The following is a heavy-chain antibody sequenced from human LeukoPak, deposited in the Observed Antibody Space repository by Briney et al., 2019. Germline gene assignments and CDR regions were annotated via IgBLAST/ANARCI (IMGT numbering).Heavy chain of an antibody. CDR2: IYHSGST. Sequence: SGTLSLTCAVSGGSISSSNWWSWVRQPPGKGLEWIGEIYHSGSTNYNPSLKSRVTISVDKSKNQFSLKLSSVTAADTAVYYCARHRDYYYGSGSYYIVWFDPWGQGTLVTVSS. V-gene: IGHV4-4*02. CDR1: GGSISSSNW. J-gene: IGHJ5*02. CDR3: ARHRDYYYGSGSYYIVWFDP. D-gene: IGHD3-10*01.